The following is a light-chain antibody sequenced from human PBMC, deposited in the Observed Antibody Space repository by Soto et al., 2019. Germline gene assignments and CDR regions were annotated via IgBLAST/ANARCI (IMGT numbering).Light chain of an antibody. CDR3: CSYAGSSTYI. CDR2: EGS. V-gene: IGLV2-23*01. Sequence: QSALTQPASVSGSPGQSITISCTGTSSDVGRHNLVSWYQQHPDTAPKLMIYEGSKRPSGVSNRFSGSKSGNAASLTISGLQAEDEADYFCCSYAGSSTYIFGSGTKVTVL. CDR1: SSDVGRHNL. J-gene: IGLJ1*01.